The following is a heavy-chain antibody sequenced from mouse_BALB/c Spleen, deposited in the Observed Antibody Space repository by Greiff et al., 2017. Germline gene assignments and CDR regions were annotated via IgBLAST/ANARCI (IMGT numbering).Heavy chain of an antibody. J-gene: IGHJ1*01. V-gene: IGHV5-17*02. CDR3: ARSSYGNYVWYFDV. CDR2: ISSGSSTI. CDR1: GFTFSSFG. D-gene: IGHD2-10*01. Sequence: EVKVVESGGGLVQPGGSRKLSCAASGFTFSSFGMHWVRQAPEKGLEWVAYISSGSSTIYYADTVKGRFTISRDNPKNTLFLQMTSLRSEDTAMYYCARSSYGNYVWYFDVWGAGTTVTVSS.